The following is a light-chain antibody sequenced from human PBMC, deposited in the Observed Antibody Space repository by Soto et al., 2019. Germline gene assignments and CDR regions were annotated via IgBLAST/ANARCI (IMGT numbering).Light chain of an antibody. CDR2: GAS. CDR3: QQTYSPPSIT. J-gene: IGKJ5*01. Sequence: DVQMTQSPSSLSASVGDRVTITCRASQNIDIYLNWYQQQPGKAPKVLLYGASSLQGGVPSRFSGSGSGSDFTLTITSLQPEDFAIYYCQQTYSPPSITFGQGTRLDIK. CDR1: QNIDIY. V-gene: IGKV1-39*01.